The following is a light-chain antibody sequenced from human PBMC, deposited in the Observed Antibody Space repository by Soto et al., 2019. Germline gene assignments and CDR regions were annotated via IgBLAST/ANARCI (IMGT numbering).Light chain of an antibody. CDR2: GAS. V-gene: IGKV3-20*01. J-gene: IGKJ1*01. Sequence: EIMMTQSPATLSVSPGERATLSCRASHSVGSNYLVWFQQKPGQAPRLLIYGASSRATGIPDRFSGSGSGTDFTLTISSLQPEDFAVYYCQQCDRSPWTFGQGTKVEIK. CDR3: QQCDRSPWT. CDR1: HSVGSNY.